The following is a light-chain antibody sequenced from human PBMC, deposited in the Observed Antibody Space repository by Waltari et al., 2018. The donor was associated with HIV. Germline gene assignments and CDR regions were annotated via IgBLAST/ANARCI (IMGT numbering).Light chain of an antibody. V-gene: IGLV2-8*01. J-gene: IGLJ2*01. Sequence: QSALTQPPSASGSPGQSVTISCTGTSSDVGGYNYVSWYQQHPGKAPNPMIYEVSKRPSGVPDRFSGSKSGNTASLTVSGLQAEDEADYYCSSYAGSSVVFGGGTKLTVL. CDR3: SSYAGSSVV. CDR2: EVS. CDR1: SSDVGGYNY.